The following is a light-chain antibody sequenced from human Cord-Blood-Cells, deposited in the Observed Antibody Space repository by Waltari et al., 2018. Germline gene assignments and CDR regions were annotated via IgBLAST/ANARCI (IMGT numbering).Light chain of an antibody. CDR3: QVWDSSTAWV. V-gene: IGLV3-9*01. CDR1: NIGSKN. J-gene: IGLJ3*02. CDR2: RDS. Sequence: SYELTQPLSVSVALGQTARITCGGNNIGSKNVHWYQQKPGQAPVLVIYRDSNRPSGSPGRFSGSNAGNTATLTIGRAQAGDEADYDCQVWDSSTAWVFGGGTKLTVL.